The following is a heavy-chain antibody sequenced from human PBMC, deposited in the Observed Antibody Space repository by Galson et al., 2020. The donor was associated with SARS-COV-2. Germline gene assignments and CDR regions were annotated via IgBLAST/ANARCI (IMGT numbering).Heavy chain of an antibody. Sequence: SENLSLTCSVSGGSFSSGGFYWSWIRQHPGKGLEYIGYIYGSESANYNPSLKSRAVISIDTSKNQLSLKLNSVTAEDTAVYYCVKVFSRLVDAFDCWGQGALVTVSS. D-gene: IGHD3-3*01. CDR2: IYGSESA. V-gene: IGHV4-31*03. CDR3: VKVFSRLVDAFDC. J-gene: IGHJ3*01. CDR1: GGSFSSGGFY.